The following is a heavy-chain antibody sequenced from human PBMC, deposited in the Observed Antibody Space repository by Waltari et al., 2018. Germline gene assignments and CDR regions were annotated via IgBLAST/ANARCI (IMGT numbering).Heavy chain of an antibody. J-gene: IGHJ4*02. CDR3: ARGGYCGGDCYSD. V-gene: IGHV1-69*02. Sequence: QVQLVQSGAEVKKPGSSVKVSCKASGGPFTSYTHSWVRQASGQGLEWMGRIIPILGIANYAQKFQGRVTITADKSTSTAYMELSSLRSEYTAVYYCARGGYCGGDCYSDWGQGTLVTVSS. CDR1: GGPFTSYT. D-gene: IGHD2-21*02. CDR2: IIPILGIA.